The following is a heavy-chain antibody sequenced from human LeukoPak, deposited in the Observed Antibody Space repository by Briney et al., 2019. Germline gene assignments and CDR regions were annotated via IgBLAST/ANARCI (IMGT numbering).Heavy chain of an antibody. CDR2: IYYSGST. D-gene: IGHD3-10*01. Sequence: SETLSLTCTVSGGSISSSSYYWGWIRQPPGKGLEWIGSIYYSGSTYYNPSLKSRVTISVDTSKNQFSLTLNSVTAADTAVYYCARGENYYGSGRSSWFDPWGQGTLVIVSS. J-gene: IGHJ5*02. V-gene: IGHV4-39*07. CDR3: ARGENYYGSGRSSWFDP. CDR1: GGSISSSSYY.